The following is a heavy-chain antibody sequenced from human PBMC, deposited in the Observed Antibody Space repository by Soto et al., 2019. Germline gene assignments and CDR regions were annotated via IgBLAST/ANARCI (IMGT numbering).Heavy chain of an antibody. J-gene: IGHJ5*02. D-gene: IGHD2-15*01. CDR1: GGSISSGGYY. Sequence: PSETLSLTCTVSGGSISSGGYYWSWIRQHPGKGLEWIGYIYYSGSTYYNPSLKSRVTISVDTSKNQFSLELSSVTAADTAVYYCARGSLNWFDPWGQGTLVTVSS. CDR3: ARGSLNWFDP. CDR2: IYYSGST. V-gene: IGHV4-31*03.